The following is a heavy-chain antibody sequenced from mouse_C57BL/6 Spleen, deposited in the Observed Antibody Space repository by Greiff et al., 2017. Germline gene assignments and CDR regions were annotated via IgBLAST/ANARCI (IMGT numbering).Heavy chain of an antibody. CDR3: AIDYGGGMDD. Sequence: QVQLKESGAELVKPGASVKISCKASGYAFSSYWMNWVKQRPGKGLEWIGQIYPGDGDTNYNQKFKGKANLTVDKSSSTAYMQLSSLTSEDSAVYYCAIDYGGGMDDWGQGTSVTVSS. J-gene: IGHJ4*01. CDR1: GYAFSSYW. D-gene: IGHD1-1*01. V-gene: IGHV1-80*01. CDR2: IYPGDGDT.